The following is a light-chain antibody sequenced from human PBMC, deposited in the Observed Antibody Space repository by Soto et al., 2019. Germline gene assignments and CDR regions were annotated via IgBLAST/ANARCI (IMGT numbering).Light chain of an antibody. CDR2: KAS. CDR1: QTISSW. V-gene: IGKV1-5*03. CDR3: QQYFSYRA. J-gene: IGKJ1*01. Sequence: DIQMTQSPSTLSGSVGDRVTITCRASQTISSWLAWYQQKPGKAPKLLIYKASSLQSGVPSRFSGSGSGTEFTLTISSLQPDDFATYYCQQYFSYRAFGQGTKVEIK.